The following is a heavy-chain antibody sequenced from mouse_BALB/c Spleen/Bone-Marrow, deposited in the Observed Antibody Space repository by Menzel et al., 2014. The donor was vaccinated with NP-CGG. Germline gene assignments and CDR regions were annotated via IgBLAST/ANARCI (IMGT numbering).Heavy chain of an antibody. V-gene: IGHV2-6-4*01. D-gene: IGHD2-10*02. CDR1: GFSLSRYS. Sequence: VKLMESGPGLVAPSQSLSITCTVSGFSLSRYSVHWVRQPPGKGLEWLGVIWGGGSTDYNSALKSRLSISKDNSKSQVFLKMNSLQTDDTAMYYCAREYGNQPGFAYWGQGTLVTVSA. CDR2: IWGGGST. CDR3: AREYGNQPGFAY. J-gene: IGHJ3*01.